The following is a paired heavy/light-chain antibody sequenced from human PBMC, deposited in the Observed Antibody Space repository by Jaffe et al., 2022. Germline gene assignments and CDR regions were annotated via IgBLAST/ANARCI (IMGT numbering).Heavy chain of an antibody. CDR2: ISSSSSYI. V-gene: IGHV3-21*01. J-gene: IGHJ5*02. CDR3: ARLTTGPGAPWFDP. Sequence: EVQLVESGGGLVKPGGSLRLSCAASGFTFSSYSMNWVRQAPGKGLEWVSSISSSSSYIYYADSVKGRFTISRDNAKNSLYLQMNSLRAEDTAVYYCARLTTGPGAPWFDPWGQGTLVTVSS. CDR1: GFTFSSYS. D-gene: IGHD4-4*01.
Light chain of an antibody. V-gene: IGKV1-13*02. CDR3: QQFNSYLFT. Sequence: AIQLTQSPSSLSASVGDRVTITCRASQGISSALAWYQQKPGKAPKLLIYDASSLESGVPSRFSGSGSGTDFTLTISSLQPEDFATYYCQQFNSYLFTFGGGTKVEIK. CDR1: QGISSA. J-gene: IGKJ4*01. CDR2: DAS.